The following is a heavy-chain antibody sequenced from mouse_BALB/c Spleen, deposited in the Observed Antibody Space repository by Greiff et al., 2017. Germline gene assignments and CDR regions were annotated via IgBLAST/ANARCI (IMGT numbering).Heavy chain of an antibody. D-gene: IGHD2-2*01. J-gene: IGHJ2*01. CDR3: ARKSYAYSDY. V-gene: IGHV5-12-1*01. Sequence: EVQVVESGGGLVKPGGSLKLSCAASGFAFSSYDMSWVRQTPEKRLEWVAYISSGGGNTYYPDTVKVRFTISRDETKNTLYLQMSRLKSEDTAMCYCARKSYAYSDYRGQGTTHTVSS. CDR1: GFAFSSYD. CDR2: ISSGGGNT.